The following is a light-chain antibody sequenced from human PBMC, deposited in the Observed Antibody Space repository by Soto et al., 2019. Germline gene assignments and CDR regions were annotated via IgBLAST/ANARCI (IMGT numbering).Light chain of an antibody. V-gene: IGKV2-28*01. CDR2: LGS. CDR1: QSLLHSNGYNY. Sequence: DIVMTQSPLSLPVTPGEPASISFRSSQSLLHSNGYNYLDWYLQKPGQSPQLLIYLGSNRASGVTGRFSGSGSGTDFTLKISRVEAEDVGVYYCMQALQNPRAMYTFGQGTKLEIK. J-gene: IGKJ2*01. CDR3: MQALQNPRAMYT.